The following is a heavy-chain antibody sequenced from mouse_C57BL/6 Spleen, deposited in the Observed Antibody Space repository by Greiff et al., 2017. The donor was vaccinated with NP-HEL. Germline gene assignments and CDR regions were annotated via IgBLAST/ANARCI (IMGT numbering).Heavy chain of an antibody. D-gene: IGHD3-2*02. CDR3: ARETAQASYAMDY. CDR2: ISDGGSYT. V-gene: IGHV5-4*01. Sequence: EVQGVESGGGLVKPGGSLKLSCAASGFTFSSYAMSWVRQTPEKRLEWVATISDGGSYTYYPDNVKGRFTISRDNAKNNLYLQMSHLKSEDTAMYYCARETAQASYAMDYWGQGTSVTVSS. CDR1: GFTFSSYA. J-gene: IGHJ4*01.